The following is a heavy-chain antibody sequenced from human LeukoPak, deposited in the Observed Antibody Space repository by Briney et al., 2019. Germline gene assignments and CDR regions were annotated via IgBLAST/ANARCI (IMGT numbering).Heavy chain of an antibody. Sequence: GGSLRLSCAASGFTFSSYAMSWVRQAPGKGLEWVSAISGSGGSTYYADSVKGRFTISRDNSKNTLYLQMNSLRAEDTAVYYCAAGPLAAICNYWGQGTLVTVSS. CDR2: ISGSGGST. CDR1: GFTFSSYA. V-gene: IGHV3-23*01. D-gene: IGHD2-15*01. CDR3: AAGPLAAICNY. J-gene: IGHJ4*02.